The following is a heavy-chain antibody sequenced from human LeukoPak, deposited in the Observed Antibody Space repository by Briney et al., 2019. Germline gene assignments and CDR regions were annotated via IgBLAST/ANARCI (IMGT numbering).Heavy chain of an antibody. J-gene: IGHJ4*02. CDR2: ISSSGSTI. CDR3: ARSGHCSSTSCPFDY. V-gene: IGHV3-11*04. Sequence: GGSLRLSCTVSGFTFSQYYMNWIRQAPGKGLEWVSSISSSGSTIHYADSVKGRFTISRDNSKNTLYLQMNSLRAEDTAVYYCARSGHCSSTSCPFDYWGQGTLVTVSS. CDR1: GFTFSQYY. D-gene: IGHD2-2*01.